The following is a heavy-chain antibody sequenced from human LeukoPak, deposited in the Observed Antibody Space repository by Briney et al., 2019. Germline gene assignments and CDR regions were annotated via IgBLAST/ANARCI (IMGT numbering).Heavy chain of an antibody. V-gene: IGHV3-33*01. CDR2: IWYDGSKK. CDR3: ARYNTGSVDY. J-gene: IGHJ4*02. D-gene: IGHD2-8*02. Sequence: GGSLRLSCAASGFTFSSYGMHWFRQAPGKGLEWVAVIWYDGSKKYYADSVKGRFTISRDNSKNTLYLQMDSLRAEDTAVYYCARYNTGSVDYWGQGTLVTVSS. CDR1: GFTFSSYG.